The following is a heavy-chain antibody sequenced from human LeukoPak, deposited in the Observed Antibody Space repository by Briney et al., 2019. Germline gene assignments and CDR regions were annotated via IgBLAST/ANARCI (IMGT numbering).Heavy chain of an antibody. CDR1: GFTFGDYA. V-gene: IGHV3-43D*04. D-gene: IGHD2-15*01. CDR2: ISWDGGST. Sequence: GGSLRLSCAASGFTFGDYAMHWVRQAPGKGLEWVSLISWDGGSTYYADSVKGRFTISRDNSKNSLYLQMNSLRAEDTALYYCAKVQGYCSGGSCYLDAFDIWGQGTMVTVSS. J-gene: IGHJ3*02. CDR3: AKVQGYCSGGSCYLDAFDI.